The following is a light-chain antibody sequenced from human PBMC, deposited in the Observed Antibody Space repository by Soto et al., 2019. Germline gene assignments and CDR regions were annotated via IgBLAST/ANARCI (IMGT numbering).Light chain of an antibody. CDR3: QHYNSYSEA. CDR2: KAS. CDR1: QTISSC. V-gene: IGKV1-5*03. Sequence: DIQMTHSPSTLSGSVGDRVTITCRASQTISSCWAWYQQKPGKAPKLLIYKASTLKSGVPSRFSGSGSGTEFTLTISSLQPDDFATYYCQHYNSYSEAFGQGTRWIS. J-gene: IGKJ1*01.